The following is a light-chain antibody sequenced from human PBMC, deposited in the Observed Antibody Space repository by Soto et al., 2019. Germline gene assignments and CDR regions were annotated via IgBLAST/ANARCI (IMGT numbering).Light chain of an antibody. CDR2: GAS. V-gene: IGKV3-20*01. CDR1: QSLSSSY. J-gene: IGKJ5*01. Sequence: EIVLTQSPGTLSLSPGERATLSCRASQSLSSSYLAWYQQKPGQAPRLLIYGASNLEAGVPSRFRGSGSGTDFTFTISRLQPEDIATYYCQQYENLPTFGQGTRLEIK. CDR3: QQYENLPT.